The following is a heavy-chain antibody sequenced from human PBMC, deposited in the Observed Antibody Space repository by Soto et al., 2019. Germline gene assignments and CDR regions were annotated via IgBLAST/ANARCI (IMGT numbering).Heavy chain of an antibody. Sequence: QVQLQESGPGLVKPSQALSLTCPVSGCSISSGGYYWSWIRQPPGKGLGWIGYIDYSGSTYYNPSLRSRLTISVDTSKNQFSLRLSSVTAADTAVYYCARGGRTVFGRYFDYWGQGTLVTVSS. D-gene: IGHD3-3*01. J-gene: IGHJ4*02. V-gene: IGHV4-30-4*01. CDR3: ARGGRTVFGRYFDY. CDR1: GCSISSGGYY. CDR2: IDYSGST.